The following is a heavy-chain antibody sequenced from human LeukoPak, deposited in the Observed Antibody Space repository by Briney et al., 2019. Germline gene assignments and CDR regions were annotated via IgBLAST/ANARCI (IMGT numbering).Heavy chain of an antibody. CDR1: GFTFSSYA. CDR3: AREGPPDIVVVPAAVDY. J-gene: IGHJ4*02. V-gene: IGHV3-23*01. CDR2: ISGSGGST. Sequence: GGSLRLSCAASGFTFSSYAMSWVRRAPGKGLEWVSAISGSGGSTYYADSVKGRFTISRDNAKNSLYLQMNSLRAEDTALYYCAREGPPDIVVVPAAVDYWGQGTLVTVSS. D-gene: IGHD2-2*01.